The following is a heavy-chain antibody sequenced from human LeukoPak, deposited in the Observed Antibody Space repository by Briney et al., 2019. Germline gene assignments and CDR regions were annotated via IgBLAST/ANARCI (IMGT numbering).Heavy chain of an antibody. D-gene: IGHD1-26*01. CDR3: AKDLGRYRNNYFDY. Sequence: GGSLRLSCAASGFTFNSYAMSWVRQAPEEGLEWVETISGSGGGTYYADSVKGRFTISRDDSKNTLYLQMNSLRAEDTAVYYCAKDLGRYRNNYFDYWGQGTLVTVPS. V-gene: IGHV3-23*01. J-gene: IGHJ4*02. CDR2: ISGSGGGT. CDR1: GFTFNSYA.